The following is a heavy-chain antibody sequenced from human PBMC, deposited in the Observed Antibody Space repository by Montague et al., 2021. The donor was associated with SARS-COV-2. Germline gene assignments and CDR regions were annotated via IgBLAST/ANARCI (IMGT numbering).Heavy chain of an antibody. Sequence: SLSLSCPASGFPFDDYGMSWVRQTPGKGLEWVSGITRHGDSTGYGDSVKGRFTISRDNAKNSLHLQMNNLTADDTTFYFCSRGYNHGPFDCWGQGTLVTVSS. CDR2: ITRHGDST. D-gene: IGHD5-18*01. J-gene: IGHJ4*02. CDR1: GFPFDDYG. V-gene: IGHV3-20*04. CDR3: SRGYNHGPFDC.